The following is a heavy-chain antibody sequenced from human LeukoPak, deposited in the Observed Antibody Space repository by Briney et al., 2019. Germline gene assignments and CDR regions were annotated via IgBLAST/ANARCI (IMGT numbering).Heavy chain of an antibody. J-gene: IGHJ4*02. V-gene: IGHV1-18*01. Sequence: ASVKVSCKASGDTFNNYFISWVRRAPGQGLEWVGWISPHSHTTHYAEKVQGRVTMTTDTSTSTVYMELRSLRSDHTAVYFCARGHSIYYSGQGTPVTVSS. D-gene: IGHD4-11*01. CDR1: GDTFNNYF. CDR2: ISPHSHTT. CDR3: ARGHSIYY.